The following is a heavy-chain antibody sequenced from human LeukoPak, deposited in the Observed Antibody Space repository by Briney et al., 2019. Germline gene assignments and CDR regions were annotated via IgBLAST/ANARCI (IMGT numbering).Heavy chain of an antibody. J-gene: IGHJ4*02. CDR3: ASGILGYSYGSHFDY. Sequence: SVKVSCKASGGSFSSYAISWVRQAPGQGLEWMGRIIPIFGTANYAQKFQGRVTITTDESTSTAYMELSSLRSEDTAVYYCASGILGYSYGSHFDYWGQGTLVTVSS. V-gene: IGHV1-69*05. D-gene: IGHD5-18*01. CDR1: GGSFSSYA. CDR2: IIPIFGTA.